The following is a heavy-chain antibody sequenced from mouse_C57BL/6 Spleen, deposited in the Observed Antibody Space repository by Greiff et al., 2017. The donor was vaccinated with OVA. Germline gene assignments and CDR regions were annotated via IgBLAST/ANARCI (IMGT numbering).Heavy chain of an antibody. Sequence: DVKLVESGGGLVQPGGSLSLSCAASGFTFTDYYMSWVRQPPGKALEWLGFIRNKANGYTTEYSASVKGRFTISRDNSQSILYLQMNALRAEDSATYYCARYYGYDNWYFDVWGTGTTVTVSS. V-gene: IGHV7-3*01. CDR2: IRNKANGYTT. CDR1: GFTFTDYY. J-gene: IGHJ1*03. CDR3: ARYYGYDNWYFDV. D-gene: IGHD2-2*01.